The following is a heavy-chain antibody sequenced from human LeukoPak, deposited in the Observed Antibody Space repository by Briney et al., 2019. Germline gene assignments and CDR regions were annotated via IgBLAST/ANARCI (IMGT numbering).Heavy chain of an antibody. D-gene: IGHD5-12*01. V-gene: IGHV3-49*04. CDR2: IRSKAYGGTT. Sequence: PGGSLRLSCTASGFAFCYYAMSWVRQAPGKGLEWVGFIRSKAYGGTTEYAASVKGRFTISRDDSKSIAYLQMNSLRTEDTAVYYCTREYSAYSDYWGQGTLVTVSS. CDR3: TREYSAYSDY. CDR1: GFAFCYYA. J-gene: IGHJ4*02.